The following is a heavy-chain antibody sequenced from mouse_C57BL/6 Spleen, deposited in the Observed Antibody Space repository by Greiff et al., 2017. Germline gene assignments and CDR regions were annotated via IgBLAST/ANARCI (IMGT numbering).Heavy chain of an antibody. CDR2: INPNNGGT. CDR1: GYTFTDYN. CDR3: ARRGPIYYGSSYYYAMDY. Sequence: EVKLQESGPELVKPGASVKIPCKASGYTFTDYNMDWVKQSHGKSLEWIGDINPNNGGTIYNQKFKGKATLTVDKSSSTANMELRSLTSEDTAVYYCARRGPIYYGSSYYYAMDYWGQGTSVTVSS. V-gene: IGHV1-18*01. J-gene: IGHJ4*01. D-gene: IGHD1-1*01.